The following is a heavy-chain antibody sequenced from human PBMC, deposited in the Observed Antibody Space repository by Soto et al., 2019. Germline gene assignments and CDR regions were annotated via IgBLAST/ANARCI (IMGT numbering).Heavy chain of an antibody. D-gene: IGHD3-3*01. CDR1: GYTFTGYY. V-gene: IGHV1-2*04. CDR3: ATEKRATIVGVVIIPHYYGMDV. Sequence: ASVKVSCKASGYTFTGYYMHWVRQAPGQGLEWMGWINPNSGGTNYAQKFQGWVTMTRDTSISTAYMELSRLRSDDTAVYYCATEKRATIVGVVIIPHYYGMDVWGQGTTVTVSS. CDR2: INPNSGGT. J-gene: IGHJ6*02.